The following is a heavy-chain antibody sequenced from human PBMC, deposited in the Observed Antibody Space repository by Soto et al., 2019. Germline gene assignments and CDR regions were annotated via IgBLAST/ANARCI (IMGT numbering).Heavy chain of an antibody. CDR2: IIPIFGTA. Sequence: SVKVSCKASGGTFSSYAISWVRQAPGQGLEWMGGIIPIFGTANYAQKFQGRVTITADKSTSTAYMELSSLRSEDTAVYYCARDXVPAANYYYGMDVWGQGTTVTVSS. CDR1: GGTFSSYA. D-gene: IGHD2-2*01. CDR3: ARDXVPAANYYYGMDV. V-gene: IGHV1-69*06. J-gene: IGHJ6*02.